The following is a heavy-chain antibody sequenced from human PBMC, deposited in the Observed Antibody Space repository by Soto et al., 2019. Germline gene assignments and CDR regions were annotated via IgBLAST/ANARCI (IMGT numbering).Heavy chain of an antibody. CDR3: ATGQQVRMADI. J-gene: IGHJ3*02. CDR1: TSTVTAYY. V-gene: IGHV3-11*03. CDR2: ISSISGDT. D-gene: IGHD6-13*01. Sequence: QVPLLESGGGLVKPGGSLRLSCAASTSTVTAYYMAWIRQPPGKGREWISYISSISGDTNHADSVKGRFTISRDNAKNSLYLQMNNLRAEHTAVYFCATGQQVRMADIWGQGTMVTVSS.